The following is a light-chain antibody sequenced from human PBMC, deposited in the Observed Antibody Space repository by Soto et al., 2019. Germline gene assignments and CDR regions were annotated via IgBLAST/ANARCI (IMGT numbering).Light chain of an antibody. Sequence: QSVLTQPSSVSGAPGQRVTISCTGSSSNIGAGADVHWYQQLPGTAPKLLIYGKSNRPSGVPDRFSGPKSGTSAALAITGLQAEDDADYYCQSFDSSLSALVFGTGTKLTVL. CDR1: SSNIGAGAD. CDR3: QSFDSSLSALV. CDR2: GKS. J-gene: IGLJ1*01. V-gene: IGLV1-40*01.